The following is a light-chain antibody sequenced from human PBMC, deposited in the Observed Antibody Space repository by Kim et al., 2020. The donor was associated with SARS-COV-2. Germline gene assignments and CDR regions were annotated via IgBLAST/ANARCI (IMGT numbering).Light chain of an antibody. CDR2: GAS. J-gene: IGKJ1*01. Sequence: SLSPGERATPSCRASQSVSSSYLAWYQQKPGQAPRLLIYGASSRATGIPDRFSGSGSGTDFTLTISRLEPEDFAVYYCQQYGSSVTFGQGTKVDIK. CDR1: QSVSSSY. V-gene: IGKV3-20*01. CDR3: QQYGSSVT.